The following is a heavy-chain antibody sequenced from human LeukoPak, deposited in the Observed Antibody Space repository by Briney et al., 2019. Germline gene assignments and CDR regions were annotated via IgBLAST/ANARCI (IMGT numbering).Heavy chain of an antibody. CDR1: GGTFSSYA. Sequence: SVKVSCKASGGTFSSYAISWGRQAPGQGLEWMGRIIPILGIANYAQKFQGRVTITADKSTSTAYMELSSLRSEDTAVYYCARREDFGDSWGQGTLVTVSS. CDR3: ARREDFGDS. CDR2: IIPILGIA. J-gene: IGHJ4*02. V-gene: IGHV1-69*04. D-gene: IGHD3-3*01.